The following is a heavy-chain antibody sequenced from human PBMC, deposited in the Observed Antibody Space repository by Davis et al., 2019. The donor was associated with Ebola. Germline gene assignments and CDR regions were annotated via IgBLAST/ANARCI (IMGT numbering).Heavy chain of an antibody. CDR1: GGTFSSYA. Sequence: AASVKVSCKASGGTFSSYAISWVRQAPGQGLEWMGGIIPIFGTANYAQKFQGRVTITADKSTSTAYMELSSLRSEDTAVYYCARDKDTMVRGVITYYFDYWGQGTLVTVSS. V-gene: IGHV1-69*06. J-gene: IGHJ4*02. CDR2: IIPIFGTA. CDR3: ARDKDTMVRGVITYYFDY. D-gene: IGHD3-10*01.